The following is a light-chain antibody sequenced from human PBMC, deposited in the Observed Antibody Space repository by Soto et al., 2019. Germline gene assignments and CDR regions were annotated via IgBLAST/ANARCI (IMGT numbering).Light chain of an antibody. Sequence: DIQMTQSPSFLSASVGDEATITCRASQAISNYLNWYQQKPGKAPNLLIFGAKTLQSGVPSRFSGSGYGTDFTLTITTLQPEDVGIYYCQQCHATPLTFGQGTRLEIK. J-gene: IGKJ5*01. CDR1: QAISNY. V-gene: IGKV1-39*01. CDR3: QQCHATPLT. CDR2: GAK.